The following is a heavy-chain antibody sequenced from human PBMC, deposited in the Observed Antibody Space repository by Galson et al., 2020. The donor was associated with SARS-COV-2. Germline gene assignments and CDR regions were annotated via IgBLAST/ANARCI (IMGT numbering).Heavy chain of an antibody. V-gene: IGHV4-30-4*07. D-gene: IGHD3-10*01. CDR2: IYHIADT. J-gene: IGHJ5*02. CDR3: ARGPTAFRGVVHWFDP. CDR1: GASISSSGYS. Sequence: SETLSLTCAVSGASISSSGYSWSWIRQPPGKGLEWIGYIYHIADTSYNPSLKSRVSISLDMSKNQFSLTLNSVTAADTAVYYCARGPTAFRGVVHWFDPWGQGTLVTVSS.